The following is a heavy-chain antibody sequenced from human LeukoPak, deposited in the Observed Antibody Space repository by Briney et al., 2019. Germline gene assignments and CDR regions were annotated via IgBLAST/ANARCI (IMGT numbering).Heavy chain of an antibody. V-gene: IGHV3-21*01. CDR3: ARDPGPPYYFDS. CDR1: GFTFSSYS. D-gene: IGHD3-10*01. CDR2: ISSSSSYI. Sequence: GGSLRLSCAASGFTFSSYSMNWVRQAPGKGLEWVSSISSSSSYIYYADSVKGRFTISRDNAKNSLYLQMNSLRAEDTAVYYCARDPGPPYYFDSWGQGTLVTVSS. J-gene: IGHJ4*02.